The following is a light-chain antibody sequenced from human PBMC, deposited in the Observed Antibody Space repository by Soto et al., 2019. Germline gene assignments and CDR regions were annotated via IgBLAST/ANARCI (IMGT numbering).Light chain of an antibody. CDR2: AAS. CDR1: HDIGTF. J-gene: IGKJ5*01. V-gene: IGKV1-39*01. CDR3: QKNFSSPSIT. Sequence: DIQMTQSPSSMSASVGDSVTLTCRASHDIGTFLNWYQQRPGEAPKLLIYAASNLKSGVPSRFSGSGSGTEFTLTISSLQPEDFATYYCQKNFSSPSITFGQGTRLEI.